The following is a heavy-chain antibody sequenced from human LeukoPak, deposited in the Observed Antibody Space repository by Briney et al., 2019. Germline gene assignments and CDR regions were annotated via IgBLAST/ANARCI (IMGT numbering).Heavy chain of an antibody. Sequence: ASVTVSFKASGYTFTFYYMHWVRQAPGQGLEWMGWINPNSGGTNYAQKFQGRVTMTRDTSISTAYMELSRLRSDDTAVYYCARDQKYSSSSFDPWGQGTLVTVSS. V-gene: IGHV1-2*02. D-gene: IGHD6-13*01. CDR1: GYTFTFYY. CDR3: ARDQKYSSSSFDP. CDR2: INPNSGGT. J-gene: IGHJ5*02.